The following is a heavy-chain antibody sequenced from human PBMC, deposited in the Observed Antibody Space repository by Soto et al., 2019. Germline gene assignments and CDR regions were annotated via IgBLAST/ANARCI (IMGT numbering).Heavy chain of an antibody. CDR1: GLTFSTYA. D-gene: IGHD5-12*01. V-gene: IGHV3-23*01. Sequence: EVHLLESGGDLVQPGGSLRLSCTASGLTFSTYAVSWVRQAPGKGLEWVSAFGGSGTGGRTYYADSVKGRFTISRDNSKNTVYLQMNSLRADDTAVYYCAKSPGGLDGYNSDYYGMDVWGQGTTVTVSS. CDR2: FGGSGTGGRT. J-gene: IGHJ6*02. CDR3: AKSPGGLDGYNSDYYGMDV.